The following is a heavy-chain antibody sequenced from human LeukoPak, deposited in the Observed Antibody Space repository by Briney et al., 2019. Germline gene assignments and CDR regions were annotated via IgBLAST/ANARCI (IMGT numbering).Heavy chain of an antibody. J-gene: IGHJ3*02. D-gene: IGHD3-10*01. CDR1: GGSISSYY. V-gene: IGHV4-59*01. CDR3: AREMVRGVHYAFDI. Sequence: SETLSLTCTVSGGSISSYYWSWIRQPPGKGLEWIGYIYYSGSTNYNPSLKSRVTISVDTSKNQFSLKRSSVTAADTAVYYCAREMVRGVHYAFDIWGQGTMVTVSS. CDR2: IYYSGST.